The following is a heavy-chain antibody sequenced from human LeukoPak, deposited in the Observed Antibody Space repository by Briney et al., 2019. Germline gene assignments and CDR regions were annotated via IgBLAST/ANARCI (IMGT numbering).Heavy chain of an antibody. CDR2: ISWNSGSI. Sequence: PGGSLRLSCAASGFTFDDYAMHWVRQAPGKGLEWVSGISWNSGSIGYADSVKGRFTISRDNAKNSLYLQMNSLRAEDTALYYCAKAPSAAGRDNWFDPWGQGTLVTVSS. CDR1: GFTFDDYA. V-gene: IGHV3-9*01. CDR3: AKAPSAAGRDNWFDP. D-gene: IGHD6-13*01. J-gene: IGHJ5*02.